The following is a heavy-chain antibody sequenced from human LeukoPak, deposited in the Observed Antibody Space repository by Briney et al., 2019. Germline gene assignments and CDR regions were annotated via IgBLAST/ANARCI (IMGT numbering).Heavy chain of an antibody. J-gene: IGHJ6*03. CDR1: GGSISSGSYY. V-gene: IGHV4-61*02. Sequence: SETLSLTCTVSGGSISSGSYYWSWIRQPAGKGLEWIGRIYTSGSTNYNPSLKSRVTISVDTSKNQFSLKLSSVTAADTALYYCARGSQGWYYYMDVWGKGTTVTVSS. CDR3: ARGSQGWYYYMDV. D-gene: IGHD1-26*01. CDR2: IYTSGST.